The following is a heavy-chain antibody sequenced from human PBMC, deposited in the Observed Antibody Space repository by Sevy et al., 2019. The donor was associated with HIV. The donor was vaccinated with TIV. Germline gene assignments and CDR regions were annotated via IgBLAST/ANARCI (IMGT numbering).Heavy chain of an antibody. J-gene: IGHJ3*02. V-gene: IGHV7-4-1*02. CDR2: INTKIGIP. D-gene: IGHD1-1*01. Sequence: ASVKVSCKASGYTFSNNVINWVRQAPGHGLEWMGWINTKIGIPTYDQAFTGRFVFSLDTSVSTAYLQISGLRAEDSAIYYCTDSQLARDDAFDIRGQGTQVTV. CDR1: GYTFSNNV. CDR3: TDSQLARDDAFDI.